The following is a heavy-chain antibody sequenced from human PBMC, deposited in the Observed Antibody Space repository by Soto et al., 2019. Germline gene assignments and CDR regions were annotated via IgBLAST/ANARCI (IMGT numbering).Heavy chain of an antibody. CDR2: IKQDGSEK. D-gene: IGHD3-9*01. CDR3: AREIRYFDWLFVNDDY. V-gene: IGHV3-7*01. Sequence: GGSLRLSCAASGFTFSSYWMSWVRQAPGKGLEWVANIKQDGSEKYYVDSVKGRFTISRDNAKNSLYLQMNSLRAEDTAVYYCAREIRYFDWLFVNDDYWGQGTLVTVSS. CDR1: GFTFSSYW. J-gene: IGHJ4*02.